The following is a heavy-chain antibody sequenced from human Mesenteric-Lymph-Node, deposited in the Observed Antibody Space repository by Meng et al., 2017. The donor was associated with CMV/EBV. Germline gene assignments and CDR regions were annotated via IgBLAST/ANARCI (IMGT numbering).Heavy chain of an antibody. Sequence: LRLSCTVSGASISSGDYYWSWIRQPPGKGLEWIGFIYYSGNSYYNPSLKSRLTISVDTSKNQFSLKLSSVTAADTAVYYCARTRSGWDYYYDYWGQGTLVTVSS. J-gene: IGHJ4*02. CDR2: IYYSGNS. CDR3: ARTRSGWDYYYDY. CDR1: GASISSGDYY. V-gene: IGHV4-30-4*08. D-gene: IGHD6-19*01.